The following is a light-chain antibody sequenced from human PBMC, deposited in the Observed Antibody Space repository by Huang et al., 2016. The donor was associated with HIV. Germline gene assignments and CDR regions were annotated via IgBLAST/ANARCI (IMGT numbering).Light chain of an antibody. Sequence: IVLTQSPATLSLSPGERAALSCRASQSLNRFLAWYQQRPGQAPSLLISNSSDRATGVPARFIGSGSGTDFTLTITDLKPEDFAVYYCQQHSNSLTCGGGTKVEIK. J-gene: IGKJ4*01. CDR1: QSLNRF. V-gene: IGKV3-11*01. CDR3: QQHSNSLT. CDR2: NSS.